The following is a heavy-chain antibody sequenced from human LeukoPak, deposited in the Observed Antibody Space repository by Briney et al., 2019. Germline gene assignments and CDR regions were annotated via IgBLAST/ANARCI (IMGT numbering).Heavy chain of an antibody. CDR3: AREGVYSPDPTSYHRLPFDI. CDR2: IIPTLDVA. D-gene: IGHD3-16*02. J-gene: IGHJ3*02. V-gene: IGHV1-69*04. Sequence: SVKVSCKASGDNFNSYVLTWVRRAPGQGLEWMGRIIPTLDVANFAQKFKGRVSITADKSTNTAHLELSNLRSEDTAVYYCAREGVYSPDPTSYHRLPFDIWGKGTVVIVSS. CDR1: GDNFNSYV.